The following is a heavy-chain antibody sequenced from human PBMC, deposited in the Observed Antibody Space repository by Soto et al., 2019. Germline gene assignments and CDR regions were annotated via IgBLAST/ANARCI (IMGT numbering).Heavy chain of an antibody. D-gene: IGHD4-17*01. J-gene: IGHJ4*02. CDR3: ARLFSTETTGIDY. Sequence: GGSLRLSCAASGFTVSSNYMSWVRQAPGKGLEWVSVIYSGGSTYYADSVKGRFTISRDNSKNTLYLQMNSLRAEDTAVDYCARLFSTETTGIDYWGQGTLVTVSS. CDR2: IYSGGST. CDR1: GFTVSSNY. V-gene: IGHV3-53*01.